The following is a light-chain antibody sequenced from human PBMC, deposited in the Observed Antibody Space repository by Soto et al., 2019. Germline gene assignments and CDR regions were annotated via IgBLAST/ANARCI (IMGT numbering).Light chain of an antibody. Sequence: QSVLTQPPSASGTPGQRVIISCSGSSSNIGSNIVNWYQQLPGTAPKLLIYSNNQRPSGVPDRFSGSKSGTSASLAISGLQSEYEADYYCAAWDDSLNGPVFGGGTKLTVL. CDR3: AAWDDSLNGPV. CDR2: SNN. CDR1: SSNIGSNI. J-gene: IGLJ2*01. V-gene: IGLV1-44*01.